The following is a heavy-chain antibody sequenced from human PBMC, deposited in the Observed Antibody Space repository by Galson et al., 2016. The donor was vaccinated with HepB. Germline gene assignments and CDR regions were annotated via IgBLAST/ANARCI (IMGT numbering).Heavy chain of an antibody. CDR3: AGEHSCQLGVSFDD. J-gene: IGHJ4*01. Sequence: SETLSLTCTVSGGSMNHYYWSWIRQAPGKRLEWIGYIYYTGSTNYNPSLKSRVTISVDTSKNHLSLKLNSVTAVDTAIYYCAGEHSCQLGVSFDDWGHRTQVTVSS. CDR1: GGSMNHYY. CDR2: IYYTGST. V-gene: IGHV4-59*01. D-gene: IGHD1-26*01.